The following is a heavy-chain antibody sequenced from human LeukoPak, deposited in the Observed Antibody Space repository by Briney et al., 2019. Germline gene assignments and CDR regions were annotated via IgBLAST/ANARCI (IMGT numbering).Heavy chain of an antibody. D-gene: IGHD3-3*01. CDR3: GRLFYDFWSGHYYYYMDV. J-gene: IGHJ6*03. CDR1: GGSIRSTSYY. Sequence: SETLSLTCTVSGGSIRSTSYYWGWIRQPPGKGLEWIGSIYYSGSTYYNPSLKSRVTISVDTSKNQFSLKLSSVTAADTAVYYCGRLFYDFWSGHYYYYMDVWGKGTTDTVSS. CDR2: IYYSGST. V-gene: IGHV4-39*01.